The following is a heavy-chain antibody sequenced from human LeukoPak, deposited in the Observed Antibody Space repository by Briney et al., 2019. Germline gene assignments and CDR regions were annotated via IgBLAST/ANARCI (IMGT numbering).Heavy chain of an antibody. J-gene: IGHJ2*01. CDR1: GGSISSGFYY. D-gene: IGHD3-10*01. CDR2: IYTSGST. CDR3: ARGKYYYGSGTYYTRSYDWYFDL. Sequence: SETLSLTCTVSGGSISSGFYYWSWLRQPAGKGLEWIGRIYTSGSTNYNPSLKSRVSTSVDTSKNQFSLKLSSVTAADTAVYYCARGKYYYGSGTYYTRSYDWYFDLWGRGTLVTVSS. V-gene: IGHV4-61*02.